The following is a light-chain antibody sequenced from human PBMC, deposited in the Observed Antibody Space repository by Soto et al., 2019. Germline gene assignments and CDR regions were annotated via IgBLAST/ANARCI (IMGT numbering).Light chain of an antibody. CDR2: DVS. CDR1: SSDVGAYNY. V-gene: IGLV2-11*01. J-gene: IGLJ3*02. Sequence: QSALTQPRSVSGSPGQSGTISCTGTSSDVGAYNYVSWYQQHPGKAPKLIIYDVSKRPSGVPDRFYGSKSGNTASLTISGLQADDEADDYCWSYAGSYTLWVFGGGTKLTVL. CDR3: WSYAGSYTLWV.